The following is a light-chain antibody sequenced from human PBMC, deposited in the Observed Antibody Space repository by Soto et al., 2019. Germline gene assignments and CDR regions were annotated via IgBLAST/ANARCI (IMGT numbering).Light chain of an antibody. CDR2: AAS. CDR1: QSVYSW. Sequence: DIQMTQSPSTLSASVGDRVTITCRASQSVYSWLAWYQQNPGIAPKLLIYAASSLQSGVPSRFSGSGSGTDFTLTISSLQPEDFAVYYCQQYGSSLTFGQGTKVDIK. J-gene: IGKJ1*01. CDR3: QQYGSSLT. V-gene: IGKV1-5*01.